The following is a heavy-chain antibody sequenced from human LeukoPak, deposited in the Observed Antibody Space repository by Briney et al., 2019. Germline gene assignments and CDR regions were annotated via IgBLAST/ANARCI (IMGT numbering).Heavy chain of an antibody. CDR2: ISGYNGNT. CDR3: ARLTPRSSDAFDI. CDR1: GYTFTSYG. V-gene: IGHV1-18*01. J-gene: IGHJ3*02. D-gene: IGHD1-26*01. Sequence: ASVKVSCKASGYTFTSYGVSWVRQAPGRARDWMGLISGYNGNTIYAQKLQCRVTMTTDRSTSTAYMELRSLRSADTAVYYCARLTPRSSDAFDIWGLGTMVTVSS.